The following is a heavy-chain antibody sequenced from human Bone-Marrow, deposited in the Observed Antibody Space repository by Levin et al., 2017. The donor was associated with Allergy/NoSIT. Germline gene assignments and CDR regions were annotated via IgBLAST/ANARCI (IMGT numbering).Heavy chain of an antibody. CDR3: ARDLRGDSSGYIDY. J-gene: IGHJ4*02. Sequence: GESLKISCAASSFTFSAYSMHWVRQAAGKGLEWVALISYDGSKEYYADSVKGRFTISRDNSKNTVSLQMNSLRAEDAAVYYCARDLRGDSSGYIDYWGQGTLVTVSS. D-gene: IGHD3-22*01. CDR2: ISYDGSKE. CDR1: SFTFSAYS. V-gene: IGHV3-30*04.